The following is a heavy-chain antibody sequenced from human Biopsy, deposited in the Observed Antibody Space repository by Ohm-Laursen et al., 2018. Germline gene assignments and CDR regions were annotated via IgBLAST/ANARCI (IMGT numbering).Heavy chain of an antibody. CDR2: INTYSGNT. J-gene: IGHJ4*02. CDR3: ARDYYPYVDYLKDVPLCDS. CDR1: GYTFTTYG. Sequence: SVKVSCKDSGYTFTTYGISWVRQAPGQGLEWMGWINTYSGNTNYGKKFHDRVIMTSDTSTSTAYLEHRSLRSDDTAVYYCARDYYPYVDYLKDVPLCDSWGQGTLVTVSS. D-gene: IGHD4-17*01. V-gene: IGHV1-18*01.